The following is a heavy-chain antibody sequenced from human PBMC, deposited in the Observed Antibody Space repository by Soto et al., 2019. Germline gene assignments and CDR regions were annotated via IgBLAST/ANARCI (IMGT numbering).Heavy chain of an antibody. CDR2: ISTYDGDT. D-gene: IGHD2-2*01. V-gene: IGHV1-18*01. CDR1: GYTFTSYG. Sequence: QVQLVQSGAEVKKPGASVQVSCKASGYTFTSYGISWVRQAPGQGLEWMGWISTYDGDTRYGQNLQGRVTMTTDTSTSTAYMELRILRSHDTAVYYFVRDWYCISTGCFDCFDPCGQGTLVTVSS. J-gene: IGHJ5*02. CDR3: VRDWYCISTGCFDCFDP.